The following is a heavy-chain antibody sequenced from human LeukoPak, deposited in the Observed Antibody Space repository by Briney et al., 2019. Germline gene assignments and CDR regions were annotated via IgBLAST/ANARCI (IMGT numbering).Heavy chain of an antibody. CDR2: ISGSGGST. Sequence: PGGSLRLSCAASGFTFSCYAMSWVRQAPGKGLEWVSAISGSGGSTYYADSVKGRFTISGDNSKNTLYLQMNSLRAEDTAVYYCAKAEYYDSSGDYYFDYWGQGTLVTVSS. CDR1: GFTFSCYA. CDR3: AKAEYYDSSGDYYFDY. D-gene: IGHD3-22*01. V-gene: IGHV3-23*01. J-gene: IGHJ4*02.